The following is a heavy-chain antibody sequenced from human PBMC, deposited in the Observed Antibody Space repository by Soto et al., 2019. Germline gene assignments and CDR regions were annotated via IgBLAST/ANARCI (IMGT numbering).Heavy chain of an antibody. D-gene: IGHD6-13*01. V-gene: IGHV4-31*03. CDR2: IYYSGST. CDR3: ARSQQLGRYNAFDI. J-gene: IGHJ3*02. Sequence: TLSLTCTVSGGSISSGGYYWSWIRQHPGKGLEWIGYIYYSGSTYYNPSLKSRVTISVDTSKNQFSLKLSSVTAADTAVYYCARSQQLGRYNAFDIWGHGTMVTVS. CDR1: GGSISSGGYY.